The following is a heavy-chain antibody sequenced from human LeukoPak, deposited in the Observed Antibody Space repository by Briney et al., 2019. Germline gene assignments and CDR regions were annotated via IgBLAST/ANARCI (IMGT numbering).Heavy chain of an antibody. Sequence: ASVKVSCKASGNTFTRYYMHWVRQAPGQGLEWMGWINPNSGGTNYAQKFQGRVTMTRDTSISTAYMELSRLRSDDTAVYYCFVGQWLADYFDYWGQGTLVTVSS. V-gene: IGHV1-2*02. CDR3: FVGQWLADYFDY. D-gene: IGHD6-19*01. J-gene: IGHJ4*02. CDR1: GNTFTRYY. CDR2: INPNSGGT.